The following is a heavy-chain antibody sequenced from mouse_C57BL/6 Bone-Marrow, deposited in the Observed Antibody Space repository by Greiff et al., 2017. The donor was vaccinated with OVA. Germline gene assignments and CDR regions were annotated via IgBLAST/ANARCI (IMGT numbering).Heavy chain of an antibody. V-gene: IGHV1-15*01. CDR3: TGYYGSSGRYFDV. Sequence: VKLQQSGAELVRPGASVTLSCKASGYTFTDYEMHWVKQTPVHGLEWIGAIDPETGGTAYNQKFKGKAILTADKSSSTAYMELRSLTSEDSAVYYCTGYYGSSGRYFDVWGTGTTVTVSS. CDR2: IDPETGGT. D-gene: IGHD1-1*01. J-gene: IGHJ1*03. CDR1: GYTFTDYE.